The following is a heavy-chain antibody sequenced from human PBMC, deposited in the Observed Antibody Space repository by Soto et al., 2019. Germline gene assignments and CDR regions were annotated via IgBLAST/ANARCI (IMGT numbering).Heavy chain of an antibody. Sequence: ASVKVSCKASGYTFTSYGISWVRQAPGQGLEWMGWFAYNGNTNYAQKFQGRVTMTTDASTSTAHMELRSLTSDDTAVYYCARDPTPHAAFDFWGQGALVTVSS. V-gene: IGHV1-18*01. D-gene: IGHD2-15*01. CDR3: ARDPTPHAAFDF. CDR2: FAYNGNT. CDR1: GYTFTSYG. J-gene: IGHJ4*02.